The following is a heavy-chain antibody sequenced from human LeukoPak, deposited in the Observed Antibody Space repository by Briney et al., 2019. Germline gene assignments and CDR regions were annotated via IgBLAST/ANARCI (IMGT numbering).Heavy chain of an antibody. CDR3: AKAAPGVVVPAAIPD. J-gene: IGHJ4*02. V-gene: IGHV3-30*02. CDR1: GFTFSSYG. Sequence: GGSLRLSCAASGFTFSSYGMHWVRQAPGKGLEWVAFIRYDGSNKYYADSVKGRFTISRDNSKNTLYLQMNSLRAEDTAVYYCAKAAPGVVVPAAIPDWGQGTLVTVSS. CDR2: IRYDGSNK. D-gene: IGHD2-2*02.